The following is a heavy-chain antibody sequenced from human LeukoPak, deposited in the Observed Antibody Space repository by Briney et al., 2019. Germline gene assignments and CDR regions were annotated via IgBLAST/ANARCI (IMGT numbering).Heavy chain of an antibody. Sequence: PSETLSLTCTVSGGSISSGGYYWSCIRQHPGKGLEWIGYIYYSGSTYYNPSLKSRVTISVDTSKHQFSLKLSSVTAADTAVYYCAGAVVVPAAIENYYDMDVWGKGTTVTISS. CDR1: GGSISSGGYY. CDR2: IYYSGST. J-gene: IGHJ6*03. V-gene: IGHV4-31*03. D-gene: IGHD2-2*02. CDR3: AGAVVVPAAIENYYDMDV.